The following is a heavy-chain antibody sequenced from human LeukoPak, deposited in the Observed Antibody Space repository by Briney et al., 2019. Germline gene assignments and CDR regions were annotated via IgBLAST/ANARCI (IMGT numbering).Heavy chain of an antibody. V-gene: IGHV1-18*01. CDR1: GYTFTSYG. CDR3: ARGVVYYYDSSGYYRWYFDY. Sequence: ASVKVSCKASGYTFTSYGISWVRQAPGQGLEWMGWISAYNGNTNYAQKLQGRVTMTTDTSTSTAYMELRSLRSDDTAVYYCARGVVYYYDSSGYYRWYFDYWGQGNLVTVSS. D-gene: IGHD3-22*01. J-gene: IGHJ4*02. CDR2: ISAYNGNT.